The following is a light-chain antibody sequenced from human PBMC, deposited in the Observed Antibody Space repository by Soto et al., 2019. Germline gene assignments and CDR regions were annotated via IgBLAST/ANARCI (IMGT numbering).Light chain of an antibody. J-gene: IGLJ1*01. CDR1: SSNIGAGYD. CDR2: GNS. CDR3: QSYDSSLSGGV. V-gene: IGLV1-40*01. Sequence: QSVLTQPPSVSGAPGQRVTISCTGSSSNIGAGYDVHWYQQLPGTAPKLHIYGNSNRPSGVPDRFSGSKSGTSASLAITGLQAEDEADYYCQSYDSSLSGGVFGTGTKLTVL.